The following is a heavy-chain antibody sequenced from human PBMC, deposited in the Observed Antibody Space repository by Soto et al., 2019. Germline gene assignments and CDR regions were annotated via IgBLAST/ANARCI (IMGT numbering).Heavy chain of an antibody. Sequence: SETLSLTCAVYGGSFSGYYWSWIRQHPGKGQEWIGEINHRGSTNYNPSHKIRVTTSVDTSKNKFSLKLSSVTAEDTDVYYCERYLSRSRPINTTSYYMVVWGKGLTVIAP. V-gene: IGHV4-34*01. CDR3: ERYLSRSRPINTTSYYMVV. D-gene: IGHD2-2*01. J-gene: IGHJ6*03. CDR1: GGSFSGYY. CDR2: INHRGST.